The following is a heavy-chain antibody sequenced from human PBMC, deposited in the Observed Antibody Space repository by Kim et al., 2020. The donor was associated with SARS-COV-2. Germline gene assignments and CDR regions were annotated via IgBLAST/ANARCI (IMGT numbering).Heavy chain of an antibody. D-gene: IGHD3-10*01. CDR3: ARGHRGHDPIWEIDY. J-gene: IGHJ4*02. Sequence: DSVKGRFTISRDNAKNSLYLQMNSLRAEDTAVYYCARGHRGHDPIWEIDYWGQGTLVTVSS. V-gene: IGHV3-11*06.